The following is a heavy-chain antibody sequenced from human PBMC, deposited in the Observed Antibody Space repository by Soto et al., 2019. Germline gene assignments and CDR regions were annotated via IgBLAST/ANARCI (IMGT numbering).Heavy chain of an antibody. V-gene: IGHV4-34*01. CDR3: ARGACSSTSCYLWWFDP. D-gene: IGHD2-2*01. Sequence: SETLSLTCAVYGGSFSGYYWSWIRQPPGKGLEWIGEINHSGSTNYNPSLKSRVTITVDTSKNQFSLKLSSVTAADTAVYYCARGACSSTSCYLWWFDPWGQGTLVTVSS. J-gene: IGHJ5*02. CDR1: GGSFSGYY. CDR2: INHSGST.